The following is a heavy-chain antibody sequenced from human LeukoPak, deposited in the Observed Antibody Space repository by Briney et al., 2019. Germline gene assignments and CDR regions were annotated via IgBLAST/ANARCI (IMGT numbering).Heavy chain of an antibody. J-gene: IGHJ3*02. CDR3: AIRGLNTTGDAFDI. Sequence: GGSLRLSCAASGFTFSDYYMSWIRQAPGKGLEWVSVIYSGGSTYYADSVKGRFTISRHNSKNTLYLQMNSLRAEDTAVYYCAIRGLNTTGDAFDIWGQGTMVTVSS. CDR2: IYSGGST. D-gene: IGHD4-17*01. V-gene: IGHV3-53*04. CDR1: GFTFSDYY.